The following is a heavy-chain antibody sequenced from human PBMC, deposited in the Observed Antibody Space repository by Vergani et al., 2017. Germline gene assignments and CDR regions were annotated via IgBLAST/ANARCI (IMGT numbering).Heavy chain of an antibody. Sequence: EVQLVESGGGLVKPGGSLRLSCAASGFTFSSYSMNWVRQAPGKGLEWVSSISSSSSTIYYADSVKGRFTISRDNAKNSLYLQMNSLRAEDTAVYYCARDSTTVTTDYWGQGTLVTVSS. V-gene: IGHV3-21*01. J-gene: IGHJ4*02. CDR3: ARDSTTVTTDY. CDR1: GFTFSSYS. D-gene: IGHD4-17*01. CDR2: ISSSSSTI.